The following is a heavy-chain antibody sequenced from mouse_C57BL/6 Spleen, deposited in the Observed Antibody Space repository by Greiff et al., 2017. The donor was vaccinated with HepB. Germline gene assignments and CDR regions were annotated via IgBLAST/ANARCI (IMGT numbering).Heavy chain of an antibody. V-gene: IGHV5-4*01. CDR2: ISDGGSYT. Sequence: EVHLVESGGGLVKPGGSLKLSCAASGFTFSSYAMSWVRQTPEKRLEWVATISDGGSYTYYPDNVKGRFTISRDNAKNNLYLQMSHLKSEDTAMYYCARVLYDGYLYYFDYWGQGTTLTVSS. CDR1: GFTFSSYA. J-gene: IGHJ2*01. CDR3: ARVLYDGYLYYFDY. D-gene: IGHD2-3*01.